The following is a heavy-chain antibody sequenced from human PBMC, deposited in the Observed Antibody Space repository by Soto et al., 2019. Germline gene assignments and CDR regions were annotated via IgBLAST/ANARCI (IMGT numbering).Heavy chain of an antibody. Sequence: PGGSLRLSFVASGITLKSRAMSWLRQAPGEGLEWVSVTTDTDGDRKYADSVRGRFTISRDNSKNTLYLQMNSLRAEDTAVYYCAKSGGRAAAGHYYGMDVWGQGTTVSVSS. CDR3: AKSGGRAAAGHYYGMDV. CDR1: GITLKSRA. CDR2: TTDTDGDR. V-gene: IGHV3-23*01. D-gene: IGHD6-13*01. J-gene: IGHJ6*02.